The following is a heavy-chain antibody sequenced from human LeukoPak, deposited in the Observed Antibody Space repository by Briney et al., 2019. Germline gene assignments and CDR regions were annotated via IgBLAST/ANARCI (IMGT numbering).Heavy chain of an antibody. CDR1: GYTFTSYG. Sequence: ASVKVSCKASGYTFTSYGISWVRQAPGQGLEWMGWISAYNGNTNYAQKLQGRVTMTTDTSTSTAYMELRSLRSDDTAVYYCARVWKGNYCGSGSYSPFDYWGQGTLVTVSS. J-gene: IGHJ4*02. CDR2: ISAYNGNT. V-gene: IGHV1-18*01. D-gene: IGHD3-10*01. CDR3: ARVWKGNYCGSGSYSPFDY.